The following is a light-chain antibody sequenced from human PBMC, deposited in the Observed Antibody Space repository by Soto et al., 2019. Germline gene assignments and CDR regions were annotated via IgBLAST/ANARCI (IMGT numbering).Light chain of an antibody. CDR3: QQYHTEPWT. J-gene: IGKJ1*01. CDR2: KAS. CDR1: QSISYW. V-gene: IGKV1-5*03. Sequence: DIRMTQSPSSLSTSVGDRVTITCRASQSISYWLAWYQQKPGKAPKLLIYKASNLESGVPSRFSGSGSGTEFTLTISSLQPDDFAPYFCQQYHTEPWTFGQGTKVDIK.